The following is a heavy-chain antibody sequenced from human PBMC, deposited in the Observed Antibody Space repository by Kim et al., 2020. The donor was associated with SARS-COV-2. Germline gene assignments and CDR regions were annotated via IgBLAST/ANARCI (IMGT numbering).Heavy chain of an antibody. V-gene: IGHV3-7*01. D-gene: IGHD3-9*01. Sequence: GGSLRLSCAASGFTFSIYWMSWVRQAPGKGLEWVANIKQDGSARHYVDSVKGRFTISRDNAKNSLYLQMSSVRVEDTAVYYCARDRNTYYDALTGYWGWGHYYYYGSDVWGQGTTVTVSS. CDR1: GFTFSIYW. CDR2: IKQDGSAR. CDR3: ARDRNTYYDALTGYWGWGHYYYYGSDV. J-gene: IGHJ6*02.